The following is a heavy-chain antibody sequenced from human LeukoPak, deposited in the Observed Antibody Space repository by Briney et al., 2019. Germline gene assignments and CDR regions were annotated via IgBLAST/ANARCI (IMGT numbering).Heavy chain of an antibody. CDR1: VGSFSSYH. D-gene: IGHD3-10*01. V-gene: IGHV4-34*01. CDR2: INHSGST. Sequence: SETLCLTCAVSVGSFSSYHGSWLRQPPGKGLEWIGEINHSGSTNYNPSLKSRVTISVDTSNNQFSLNLSSGTAAATAVYFCARGIGKVAAVRGVIITGAMYFDYWGQGTLVTVSS. CDR3: ARGIGKVAAVRGVIITGAMYFDY. J-gene: IGHJ4*02.